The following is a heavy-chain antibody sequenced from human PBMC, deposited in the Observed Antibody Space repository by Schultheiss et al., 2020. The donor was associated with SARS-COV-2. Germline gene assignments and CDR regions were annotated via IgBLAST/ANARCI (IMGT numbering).Heavy chain of an antibody. J-gene: IGHJ4*02. D-gene: IGHD3-9*01. CDR3: ARDRLMSNYDIHALFDY. CDR1: GFTFSSYG. V-gene: IGHV3-30*03. Sequence: GGSLRLSCAASGFTFSSYGMHWVRQAPGKGLEWVAVISYDGSNKYYADSVKGRFTISRDNAKNSLYLQMNSLRAEDTAVYYCARDRLMSNYDIHALFDYWGQGTLVTVSS. CDR2: ISYDGSNK.